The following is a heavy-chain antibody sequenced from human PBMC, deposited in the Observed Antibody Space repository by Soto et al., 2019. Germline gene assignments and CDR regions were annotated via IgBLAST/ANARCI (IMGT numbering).Heavy chain of an antibody. CDR1: GDSVSSNSAA. J-gene: IGHJ6*03. CDR3: AREARESGRRYYCMDV. V-gene: IGHV6-1*01. D-gene: IGHD3-10*01. CDR2: TYYRSKWYN. Sequence: SQTLSLTCAISGDSVSSNSAAWNWIRQSPSRGLEWLGRTYYRSKWYNDYAVSVKSRITINPDTSKNQFSLQLDAVTPEDTAVEYCAREARESGRRYYCMDVWGKGTTVTVSS.